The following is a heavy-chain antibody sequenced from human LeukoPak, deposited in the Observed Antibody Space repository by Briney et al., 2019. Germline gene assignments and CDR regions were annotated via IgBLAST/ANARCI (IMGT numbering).Heavy chain of an antibody. CDR1: GFTFSSYS. CDR3: GRDTRPTDRSGYYHPDYFDY. J-gene: IGHJ4*02. D-gene: IGHD3-22*01. CDR2: ISSSSRYK. Sequence: GGSLRLSCAASGFTFSSYSINWVRQAPGKGLEWVSSISSSSRYKYYADSVKGRFTISRDNAKNSLYLQMNSLRAEDTAVYYCGRDTRPTDRSGYYHPDYFDYWGQGTLVTVSS. V-gene: IGHV3-21*01.